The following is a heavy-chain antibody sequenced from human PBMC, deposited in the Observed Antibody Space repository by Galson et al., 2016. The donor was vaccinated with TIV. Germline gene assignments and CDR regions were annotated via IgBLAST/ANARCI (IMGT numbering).Heavy chain of an antibody. V-gene: IGHV3-20*01. CDR2: INWNGAGT. J-gene: IGHJ4*02. D-gene: IGHD2-21*02. CDR1: GFIFDDYD. Sequence: SLRLSCAASGFIFDDYDMNWVRQAPGKGLEWVSGINWNGAGTSYADSVKGRFTISRDSAKNSLWLQMNSLRVEDTALYHCARVRSCGGDCYYVDYWGQGTLVTVSS. CDR3: ARVRSCGGDCYYVDY.